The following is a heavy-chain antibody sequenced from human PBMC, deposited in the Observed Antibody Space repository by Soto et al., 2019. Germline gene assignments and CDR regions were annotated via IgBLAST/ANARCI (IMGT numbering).Heavy chain of an antibody. J-gene: IGHJ4*02. D-gene: IGHD6-13*01. V-gene: IGHV1-8*01. CDR2: MNPNSGNT. CDR1: GYTFTSYD. CDR3: AREHSSSWRFDY. Sequence: ASVKVSCKASGYTFTSYDINWVRQATGQGLEWMGWMNPNSGNTGYAQKFQGRVTMTRNTSISTAYMELSSLRSEGTAVYYCAREHSSSWRFDYWGQGTLVTVS.